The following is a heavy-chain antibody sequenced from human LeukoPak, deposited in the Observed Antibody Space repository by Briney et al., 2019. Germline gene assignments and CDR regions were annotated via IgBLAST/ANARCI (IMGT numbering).Heavy chain of an antibody. CDR2: ISAYNGNT. J-gene: IGHJ4*02. Sequence: ASVKVSCKASGYTFTSYGISWVRQPPGQGLEWMGWISAYNGNTNYAQKLQGRVTMTTDTSTSTAYMELRSLRSDDTAVYFCARGGVDHYGSGTYYLMYYFDHWGQGALVTVSS. CDR3: ARGGVDHYGSGTYYLMYYFDH. V-gene: IGHV1-18*01. D-gene: IGHD3-10*01. CDR1: GYTFTSYG.